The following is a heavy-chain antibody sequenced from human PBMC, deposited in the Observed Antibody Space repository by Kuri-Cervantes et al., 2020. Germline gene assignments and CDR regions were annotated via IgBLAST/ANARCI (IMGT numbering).Heavy chain of an antibody. CDR3: ARRHTELRLGELYWFDP. CDR1: GGSISSSSYY. CDR2: INHSGST. V-gene: IGHV4-39*07. J-gene: IGHJ5*02. Sequence: SETLSLTCTVSGGSISSSSYYWGWIRQSPGKGLEWIGEINHSGSTNYNPSLKSRVTISVDRSKNQFSLKLRSVTAADTAVYYCARRHTELRLGELYWFDPWGQGTLVTVSS. D-gene: IGHD3-16*01.